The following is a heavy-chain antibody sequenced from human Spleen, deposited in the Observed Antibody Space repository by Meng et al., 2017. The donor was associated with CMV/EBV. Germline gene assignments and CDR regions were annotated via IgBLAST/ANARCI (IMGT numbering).Heavy chain of an antibody. CDR3: ARDGRTGDY. J-gene: IGHJ4*02. V-gene: IGHV3-7*01. CDR1: GFTFSGYA. D-gene: IGHD1-26*01. Sequence: GGSLRLSCAASGFTFSGYAMHWVRQAPGKGLEWVANINPDGSEAYYLDSVKGRFTISRDNAKNLLLLQMNSLRAEDTAIYYCARDGRTGDYWGQGTLVTVSS. CDR2: INPDGSEA.